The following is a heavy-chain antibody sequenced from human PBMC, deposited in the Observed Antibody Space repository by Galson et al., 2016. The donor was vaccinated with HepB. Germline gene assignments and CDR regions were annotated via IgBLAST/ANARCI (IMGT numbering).Heavy chain of an antibody. CDR2: IYTNGDT. D-gene: IGHD2-15*01. CDR3: ARDPGYCSGGSCHGLDV. V-gene: IGHV3-53*01. CDR1: GFTVSSNY. Sequence: RLSCAASGFTVSSNYMSWVRQPPGGGLEWVSVIYTNGDTYYADSVKGQFTIPRDNSKNVMYLQMNSLRAEDTALYYCARDPGYCSGGSCHGLDVWGQGTTVTVSS. J-gene: IGHJ6*02.